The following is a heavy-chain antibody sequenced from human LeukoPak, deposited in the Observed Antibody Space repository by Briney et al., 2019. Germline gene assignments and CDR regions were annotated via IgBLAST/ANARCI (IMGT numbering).Heavy chain of an antibody. V-gene: IGHV3-30-3*01. J-gene: IGHJ6*02. D-gene: IGHD3-10*01. CDR3: ARDQPYYYGSGTWALTRIEDSYAMDV. CDR1: GFTFSSYA. CDR2: ISYDGSTK. Sequence: GGALRLSCAASGFTFSSYAMHWVRQAPGKGLEGGAVISYDGSTKDYADSVKGRFTISRDNSKNTLYLQMDRLRAEDTAVYYCARDQPYYYGSGTWALTRIEDSYAMDVWGQGTTITVSS.